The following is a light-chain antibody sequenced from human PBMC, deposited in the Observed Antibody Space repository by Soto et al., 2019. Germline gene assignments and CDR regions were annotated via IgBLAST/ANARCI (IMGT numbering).Light chain of an antibody. V-gene: IGLV1-47*01. J-gene: IGLJ3*02. CDR1: SSNVGGNY. CDR3: AAWDGSLSAWV. CDR2: RNN. Sequence: QSVLTQPPSASGTPGQRVTISCSGSSSNVGGNYVYWYQQLPGTAPKLLIYRNNQRPSRVPDRFSGSKSGTSASLDISGLRPEDEADYYCAAWDGSLSAWVFGGGTKLTVL.